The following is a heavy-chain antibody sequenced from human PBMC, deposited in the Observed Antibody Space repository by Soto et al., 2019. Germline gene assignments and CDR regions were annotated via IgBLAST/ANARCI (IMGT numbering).Heavy chain of an antibody. Sequence: GGSLRLSCAASGFTVSSNYMSWVRQAPGKGLEWVSVIYSGGSTYYADSVKGRFTISRHNSKNTLYLQMNSLRAEDTAVYYCARDLCSGGSCYFDYWGQGTLVTVSS. V-gene: IGHV3-53*04. CDR1: GFTVSSNY. J-gene: IGHJ4*02. D-gene: IGHD2-15*01. CDR2: IYSGGST. CDR3: ARDLCSGGSCYFDY.